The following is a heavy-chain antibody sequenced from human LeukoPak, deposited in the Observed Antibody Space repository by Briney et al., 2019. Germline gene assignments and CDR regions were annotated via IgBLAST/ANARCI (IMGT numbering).Heavy chain of an antibody. D-gene: IGHD1-26*01. V-gene: IGHV3-23*01. Sequence: GGSLRLSCAASGFTFSSYAMSWVRQAPGKGLEWVSAISGSGGSTYYADSVKGRFTISRDNSKNTLYPQMNSLRAEDTAVYYCAKDHSGSYKRDWFDPWGQGTLVTVSS. CDR2: ISGSGGST. J-gene: IGHJ5*02. CDR3: AKDHSGSYKRDWFDP. CDR1: GFTFSSYA.